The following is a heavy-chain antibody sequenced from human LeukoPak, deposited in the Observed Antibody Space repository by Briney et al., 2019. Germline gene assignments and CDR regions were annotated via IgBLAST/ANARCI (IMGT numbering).Heavy chain of an antibody. J-gene: IGHJ5*02. CDR1: VYTFTSYA. D-gene: IGHD3-9*01. CDR3: ARVDWFLSNWFDP. V-gene: IGHV1-3*01. Sequence: ASVTVSCKASVYTFTSYAMHWVRQAPGQRLEWMGWINAGNGNTKYSQKFQGRVTITRNTSASTAYMELSSLRSEDTAVYYCARVDWFLSNWFDPWGQGTLVTVSS. CDR2: INAGNGNT.